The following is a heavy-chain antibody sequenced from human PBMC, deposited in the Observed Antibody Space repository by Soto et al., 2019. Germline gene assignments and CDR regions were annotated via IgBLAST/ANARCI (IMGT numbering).Heavy chain of an antibody. J-gene: IGHJ3*01. Sequence: PSETLSLTCTVSGGSIGSGDYHWSWIRQPPGKGLECIGYIYYSGSTYYNPSLKSRVIISVDTSKNQFSLKLSSVTAADTAVYYCARGAVDFDLWGQGTMVTV. CDR2: IYYSGST. CDR3: ARGAVDFDL. CDR1: GGSIGSGDYH. V-gene: IGHV4-30-4*01.